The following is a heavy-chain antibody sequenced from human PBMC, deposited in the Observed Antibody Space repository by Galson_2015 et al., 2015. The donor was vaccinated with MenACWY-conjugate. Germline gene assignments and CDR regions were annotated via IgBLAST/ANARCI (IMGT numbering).Heavy chain of an antibody. CDR2: IRSKAYGGTT. V-gene: IGHV3-49*03. J-gene: IGHJ6*02. CDR1: GFTFGDYA. CDR3: TRAPCGSSCYYYGMDV. D-gene: IGHD6-13*01. Sequence: SLRLSCAASGFTFGDYAMSWFRQAPGKGLEWVGFIRSKAYGGTTEYAASVKGRFTISRDDSKSIAYLQMNSLKTEDTAVYCCTRAPCGSSCYYYGMDVWGQGTTVTVSS.